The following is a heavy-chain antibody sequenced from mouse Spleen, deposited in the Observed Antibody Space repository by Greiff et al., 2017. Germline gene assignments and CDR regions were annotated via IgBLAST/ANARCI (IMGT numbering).Heavy chain of an antibody. Sequence: LVESGAELVKPGASVKLSCKASGYTFTSYDINWVRQRPEQGLEWIGWIFPGDGSTKYNEKFKGKATLTTDKSSSTAYMELSSLTSEDSAVYYCTKLRLYYFDYWGQGTTLTVSS. J-gene: IGHJ2*01. CDR2: IFPGDGST. V-gene: IGHV1-85*01. CDR3: TKLRLYYFDY. CDR1: GYTFTSYD. D-gene: IGHD2-4*01.